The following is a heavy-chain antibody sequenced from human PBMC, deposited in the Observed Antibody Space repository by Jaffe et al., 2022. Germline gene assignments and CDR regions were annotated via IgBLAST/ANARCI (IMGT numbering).Heavy chain of an antibody. D-gene: IGHD1-1*01. V-gene: IGHV4-4*02. Sequence: QVQLQESGPGLVKPSGTLSLTCDVSGGSISSSNWWNWVRQPPGKGLEWIGEIYHRGNTNYNPSLKGRVTISADKSKNQLSLKLSSVTAADTAVYYCAQGGNWNRFDYWGQGTLVTVSS. CDR1: GGSISSSNW. J-gene: IGHJ4*02. CDR3: AQGGNWNRFDY. CDR2: IYHRGNT.